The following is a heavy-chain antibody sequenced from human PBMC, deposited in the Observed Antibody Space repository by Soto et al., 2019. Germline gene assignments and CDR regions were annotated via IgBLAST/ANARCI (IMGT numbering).Heavy chain of an antibody. CDR1: GGTFSSYA. CDR3: ASRYCDSSGYYYVSKYYYYYGMDV. CDR2: IIPIFGTA. J-gene: IGHJ6*02. D-gene: IGHD3-22*01. Sequence: GASVKVSCKASGGTFSSYAISWVRQAPGQGLEWMGGIIPIFGTANYAQKFQGRVTITADESTSTAYMELSSLRSEDTAVYYCASRYCDSSGYYYVSKYYYYYGMDVWGQGTTVTVS. V-gene: IGHV1-69*13.